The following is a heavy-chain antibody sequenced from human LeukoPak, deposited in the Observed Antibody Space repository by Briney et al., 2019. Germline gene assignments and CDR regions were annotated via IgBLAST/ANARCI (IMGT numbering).Heavy chain of an antibody. CDR2: ISSNGGST. V-gene: IGHV3-64*01. CDR1: GFTFSSYW. Sequence: GGSLRLSCAASGFTFSSYWMSWVRQAPGKGLEYVSAISSNGGSTYYANSVKGRFTISRDNSKNTLYLQMGSLRAEDMAVYYCARAMGATMPYYFDYWGQGTLVTVSS. CDR3: ARAMGATMPYYFDY. D-gene: IGHD1-26*01. J-gene: IGHJ4*02.